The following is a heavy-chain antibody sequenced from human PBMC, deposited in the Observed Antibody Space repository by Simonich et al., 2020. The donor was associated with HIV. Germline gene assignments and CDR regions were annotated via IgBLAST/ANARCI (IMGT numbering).Heavy chain of an antibody. V-gene: IGHV1-18*01. CDR2: IGPYGGNP. CDR3: ATWEVKDDVLTGFTYWYFDL. Sequence: QVRLVQSGTEVKKPGASVKVSCKASGYTFTNYGITWVRQAPGQGLEWMGRIGPYGGNPNYSQNLQGRVTMTTDTSTSTAYMELRSLRADDTALYYCATWEVKDDVLTGFTYWYFDLWGRGTLVTVSS. D-gene: IGHD3-9*01. J-gene: IGHJ2*01. CDR1: GYTFTNYG.